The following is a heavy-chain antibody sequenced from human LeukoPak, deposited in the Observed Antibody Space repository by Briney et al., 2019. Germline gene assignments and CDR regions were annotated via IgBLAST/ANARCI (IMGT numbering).Heavy chain of an antibody. CDR1: GGSFSGYY. J-gene: IGHJ2*01. CDR2: INHSGST. Sequence: SETLSLTCAVYGGSFSGYYWSWIRQPPGQGLEWIGEINHSGSTNYNPSLKSRVTISVDTSKNQFSLKLSSVTAADTAVYYCARKRDIVVVPAAVYWYFDLWGRGTLVTVSS. D-gene: IGHD2-2*01. V-gene: IGHV4-34*01. CDR3: ARKRDIVVVPAAVYWYFDL.